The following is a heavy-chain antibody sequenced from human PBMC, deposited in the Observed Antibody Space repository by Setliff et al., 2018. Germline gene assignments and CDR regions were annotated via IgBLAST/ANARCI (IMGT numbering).Heavy chain of an antibody. J-gene: IGHJ6*03. D-gene: IGHD3-3*01. CDR1: GGSMITNDYF. Sequence: PSETLSLTCTVSGGSMITNDYFWGWIRQPPGTGLEWIGSIYYSGDTYYNPSLKSRATVSVDTSTSQFSLSLTSVTAEDTAVYYCARMSGFQYIDVWDKGTTVTVSS. CDR3: ARMSGFQYIDV. V-gene: IGHV4-39*07. CDR2: IYYSGDT.